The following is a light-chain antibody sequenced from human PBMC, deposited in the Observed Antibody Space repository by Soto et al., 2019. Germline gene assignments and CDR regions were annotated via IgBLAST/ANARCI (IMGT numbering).Light chain of an antibody. CDR3: QQSYSTPWT. CDR2: SAS. J-gene: IGKJ1*01. CDR1: QTIRKY. V-gene: IGKV1-39*01. Sequence: DMQMTQSPSSLFAAIGGRVAITCRARQTIRKYLNWYQQKAETAPKLLIFSASSLQSGVPSRFSASGSGTEFTLTISSLQPEDFATYHCQQSYSTPWTFGQGTKVDI.